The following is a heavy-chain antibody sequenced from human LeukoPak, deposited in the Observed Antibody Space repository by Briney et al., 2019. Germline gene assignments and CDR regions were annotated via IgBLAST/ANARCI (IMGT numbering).Heavy chain of an antibody. Sequence: GGSLRLSCAASGLTFSSYWMSWVRQAPGKGLEWVANIKQDGSEKYYVDSVKGRFTTSRDNAKNSLYLQMNSLRAEDTAVYYCARDPGSSWYWVPEDYFDYWGQGTLVTVSS. CDR1: GLTFSSYW. J-gene: IGHJ4*02. V-gene: IGHV3-7*01. CDR2: IKQDGSEK. CDR3: ARDPGSSWYWVPEDYFDY. D-gene: IGHD6-13*01.